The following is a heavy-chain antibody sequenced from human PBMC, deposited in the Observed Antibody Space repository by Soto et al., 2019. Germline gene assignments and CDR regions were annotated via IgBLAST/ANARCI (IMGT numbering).Heavy chain of an antibody. D-gene: IGHD3-22*01. CDR3: ARSTAGGDYYDSSGYYWRWFDP. CDR2: IYHSGST. Sequence: QVQLQESGPGLVKPSETLSLTCAVSGYSISSGYYWGWIRQPPGKGLEWIGSIYHSGSTYYNPSLKSRVTISVDTSKNQFSLKLSSVTDADTAVYYCARSTAGGDYYDSSGYYWRWFDPWGQGTLVTVSS. J-gene: IGHJ5*02. V-gene: IGHV4-38-2*01. CDR1: GYSISSGYY.